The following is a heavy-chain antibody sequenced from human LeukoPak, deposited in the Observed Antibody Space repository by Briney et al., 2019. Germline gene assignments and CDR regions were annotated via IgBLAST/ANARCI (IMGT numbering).Heavy chain of an antibody. V-gene: IGHV3-21*01. CDR3: ARVTGYSSSWSDY. CDR2: ISSSSSYI. J-gene: IGHJ4*02. D-gene: IGHD6-13*01. CDR1: GFTLSSYS. Sequence: GGSLRLSCAASGFTLSSYSMNWVRQAPGKGLEWVSSISSSSSYIYYADSVKGRFTISRDNAKNSLYLQMNSLRAEDTAVYYCARVTGYSSSWSDYWGQGTLVTVSS.